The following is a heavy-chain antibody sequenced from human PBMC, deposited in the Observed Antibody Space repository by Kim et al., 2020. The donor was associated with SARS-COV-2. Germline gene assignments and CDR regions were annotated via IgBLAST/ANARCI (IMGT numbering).Heavy chain of an antibody. CDR3: TTAASYSSRPGY. Sequence: GGSLRLSCAASGFTFSNSWMSWVRQAPGKGLEWVGGINSNSDGGSTAYAVHVRFTFTIDRSDTKQTLHMQMHSAKTEDTDVYSYTTAASYSSRPGYWGQG. CDR1: GFTFSNSW. J-gene: IGHJ4*02. V-gene: IGHV3-15*01. D-gene: IGHD6-19*01. CDR2: INSNSDGGST.